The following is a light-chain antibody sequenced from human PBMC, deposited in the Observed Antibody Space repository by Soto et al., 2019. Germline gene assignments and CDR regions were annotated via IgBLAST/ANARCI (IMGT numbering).Light chain of an antibody. CDR1: TSDIAGYNY. Sequence: QSVLAQPASVSGSPGQSITISCTGTTSDIAGYNYVSWYQQHPGKAPKLLIYEVTSRASGVSHRFSGSKSGNTASLTISGLQAEDEAEYYCNSFTTSSTLVFGTGTKVTVL. V-gene: IGLV2-14*01. J-gene: IGLJ1*01. CDR3: NSFTTSSTLV. CDR2: EVT.